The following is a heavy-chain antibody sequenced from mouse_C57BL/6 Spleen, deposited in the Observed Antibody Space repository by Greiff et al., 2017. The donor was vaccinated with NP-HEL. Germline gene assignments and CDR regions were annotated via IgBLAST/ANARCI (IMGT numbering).Heavy chain of an antibody. J-gene: IGHJ2*01. Sequence: VQLQQSGTELVKPGASVKLSCKASGYTFTSYWMHWVKQRPGQGLEWIGNINPSNGGTNYNEKFKSKATLTVDKSSSTAYMQLSSLTSEDSAVYYCAREGYGSSPFPYYFDYWGQGTTLTVSS. CDR3: AREGYGSSPFPYYFDY. D-gene: IGHD1-1*01. V-gene: IGHV1-53*01. CDR2: INPSNGGT. CDR1: GYTFTSYW.